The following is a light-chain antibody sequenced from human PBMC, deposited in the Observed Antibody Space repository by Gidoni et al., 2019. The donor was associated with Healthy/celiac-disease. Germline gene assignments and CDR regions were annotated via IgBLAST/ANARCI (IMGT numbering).Light chain of an antibody. J-gene: IGLJ2*01. Sequence: YELTQSPSVSVSPGQTATITCSGDKLGDKSASWYQQKPGQSPLLVIYQDNKRPSGIPERYSGSHSGNTATLTISGTQAMDEADYYCQAWDSSAADVVFGGGTKLTVL. CDR3: QAWDSSAADVV. V-gene: IGLV3-1*01. CDR1: KLGDKS. CDR2: QDN.